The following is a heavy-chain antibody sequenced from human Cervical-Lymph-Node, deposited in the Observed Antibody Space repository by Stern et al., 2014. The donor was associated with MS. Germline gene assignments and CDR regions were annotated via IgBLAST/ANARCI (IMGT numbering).Heavy chain of an antibody. CDR1: GGSVTSRSYN. CDR2: AYYGGST. CDR3: ASRLVASSYSDY. Sequence: VQLVESGPGLVKPSETLSLTCTVSGGSVTSRSYNWGWIRQTPGKGLEWIGNAYYGGSTYYSPSLKSRVTISLDTSKTQFSLNLTSVTAADTGVYYCASRLVASSYSDYWGQGTLVTVSS. D-gene: IGHD2-21*01. J-gene: IGHJ4*02. V-gene: IGHV4-39*01.